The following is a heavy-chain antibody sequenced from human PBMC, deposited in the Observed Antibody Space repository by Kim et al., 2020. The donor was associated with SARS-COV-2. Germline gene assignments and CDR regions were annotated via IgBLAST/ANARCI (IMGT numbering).Heavy chain of an antibody. J-gene: IGHJ4*02. Sequence: NSSLKSRVTISGDTSKNQFSLKLSCVTAADTAVYYCARLGYSYGNPLFDYWGQGTLVTVSS. CDR3: ARLGYSYGNPLFDY. V-gene: IGHV4-39*01. D-gene: IGHD5-18*01.